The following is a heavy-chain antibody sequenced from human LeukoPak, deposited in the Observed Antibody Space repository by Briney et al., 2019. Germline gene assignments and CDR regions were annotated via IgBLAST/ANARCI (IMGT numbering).Heavy chain of an antibody. CDR3: ARVVPGIAVVGEAFDI. J-gene: IGHJ3*02. D-gene: IGHD6-19*01. V-gene: IGHV4-59*12. CDR2: IYYSGST. CDR1: GGSISSYY. Sequence: PSETLSLTCTVSGGSISSYYWSWIRQPPGKGLEWIGYIYYSGSTNYNPSLKSRVTMSVDTSKNQFSLKLSSVTAADTAVYYCARVVPGIAVVGEAFDIWGQGTMVTVSS.